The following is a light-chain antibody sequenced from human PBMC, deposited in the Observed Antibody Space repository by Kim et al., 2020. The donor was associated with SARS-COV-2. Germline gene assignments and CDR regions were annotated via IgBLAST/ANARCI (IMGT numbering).Light chain of an antibody. V-gene: IGKV1-5*03. CDR3: QQFYTYPIT. Sequence: ASVGARVPILCRASQSIYSYLAWYQQKPGNVPKILIYKASTLESGVPSRFSGSESGTEFTLTISSLQPDDFATYYCQQFYTYPITFGQGTRLEIK. CDR2: KAS. CDR1: QSIYSY. J-gene: IGKJ5*01.